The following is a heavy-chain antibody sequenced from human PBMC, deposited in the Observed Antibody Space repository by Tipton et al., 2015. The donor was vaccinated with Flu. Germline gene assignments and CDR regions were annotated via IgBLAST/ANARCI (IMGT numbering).Heavy chain of an antibody. CDR2: IDSGGGT. D-gene: IGHD5/OR15-5a*01. CDR1: GLTVTSSY. Sequence: SLRLSCAASGLTVTSSYMSWVRQAPGKGLEWVSLIDSGGGTYYADSVKGRFTISRDNSKDTVFLQMSSLRAEDTAVYYCATSTVSTISYGLDVWGQGATVTVSS. CDR3: ATSTVSTISYGLDV. V-gene: IGHV3-53*01. J-gene: IGHJ6*02.